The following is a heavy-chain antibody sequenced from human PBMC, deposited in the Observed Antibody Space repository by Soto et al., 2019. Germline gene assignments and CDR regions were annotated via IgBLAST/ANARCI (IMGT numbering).Heavy chain of an antibody. J-gene: IGHJ3*02. V-gene: IGHV4-39*01. D-gene: IGHD3-22*01. CDR2: IYYSGIT. Sequence: PSETLSRTGTVSGGSISSSSYYWVWILQPPGKVLDWIGSIYYSGITYYNPSLKSRVTISVDTSKNQFSLKLSSVTAADTAVYSCARVKYYYDSSGYPNSRTFDIWGQGTMVTVSS. CDR3: ARVKYYYDSSGYPNSRTFDI. CDR1: GGSISSSSYY.